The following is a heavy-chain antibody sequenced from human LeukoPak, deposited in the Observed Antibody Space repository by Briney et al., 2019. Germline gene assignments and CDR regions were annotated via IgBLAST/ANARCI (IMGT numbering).Heavy chain of an antibody. V-gene: IGHV3-21*01. CDR2: ITRSSYI. Sequence: GGSLRLSCAASGFTFRNYWVNWVRQAPGKGLEWVSSITRSSYIYYADSVKGRLTISRANAKNTLNLQMNSLRAEDTAVYYCARDLGQYYDTSDNWFDPWGQGTLVTVSS. CDR1: GFTFRNYW. J-gene: IGHJ5*02. CDR3: ARDLGQYYDTSDNWFDP. D-gene: IGHD3-22*01.